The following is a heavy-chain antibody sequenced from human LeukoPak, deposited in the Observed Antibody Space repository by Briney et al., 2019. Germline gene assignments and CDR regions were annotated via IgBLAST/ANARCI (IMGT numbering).Heavy chain of an antibody. CDR2: ISGSGGST. CDR3: AKGGYPAEQPPTGYMDV. CDR1: GFTFSSYE. J-gene: IGHJ6*03. Sequence: GGSLRLSCAASGFTFSSYEMNWVRQAPGKGLEWVSAISGSGGSTYYADSVMGRFTISRDNSKNTLYLQMNSLRAEDTAVYYCAKGGYPAEQPPTGYMDVWGKGTTVTISS. D-gene: IGHD5-12*01. V-gene: IGHV3-23*01.